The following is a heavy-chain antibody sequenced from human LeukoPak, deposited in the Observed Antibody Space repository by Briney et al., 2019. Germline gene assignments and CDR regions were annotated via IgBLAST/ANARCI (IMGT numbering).Heavy chain of an antibody. Sequence: PGGSLRLSCAASGFTFVDYAMSWVRQAPGKGLEWVSGINRDGGSTGYAESVRGRFTISRDNAKNSLYLQMNSLTADDTAFYYCARVSCSSYNCYFRYFDYWGQGTLVTVSS. D-gene: IGHD2-15*01. CDR1: GFTFVDYA. V-gene: IGHV3-20*04. J-gene: IGHJ4*02. CDR2: INRDGGST. CDR3: ARVSCSSYNCYFRYFDY.